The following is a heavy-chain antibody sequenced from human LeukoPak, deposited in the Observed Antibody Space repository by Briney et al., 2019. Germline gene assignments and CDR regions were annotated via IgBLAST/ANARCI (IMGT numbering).Heavy chain of an antibody. Sequence: GGSLRLSCAASGFTFSSYAMSWVRQAPGKGLEWVSTISGSGGSTYYADSVKGRFTISRDNSKNTLYLQMNSLRAEDTAVYYCAKDPGGSWMNEYFQHWGQGTLVTVSS. D-gene: IGHD5-12*01. V-gene: IGHV3-23*01. CDR1: GFTFSSYA. J-gene: IGHJ1*01. CDR2: ISGSGGST. CDR3: AKDPGGSWMNEYFQH.